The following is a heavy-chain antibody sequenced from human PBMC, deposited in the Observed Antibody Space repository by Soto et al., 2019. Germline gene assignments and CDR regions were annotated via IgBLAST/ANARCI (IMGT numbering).Heavy chain of an antibody. CDR3: ATHNWDLDP. V-gene: IGHV4-39*01. CDR2: MYYSGST. D-gene: IGHD1-7*01. CDR1: GGSIRSTTYY. Sequence: QLQLQESGPGLVKPSETLSLTCTVSGGSIRSTTYYWGWIRQPPGKGLEWIASMYYSGSTYYNPSLKGRVNISVDMSKNQFSLKLSSVTAADTAVYYCATHNWDLDPWGQGTLVTVSS. J-gene: IGHJ1*01.